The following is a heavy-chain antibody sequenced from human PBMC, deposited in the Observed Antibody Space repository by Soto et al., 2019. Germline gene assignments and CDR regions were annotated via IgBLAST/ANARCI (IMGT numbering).Heavy chain of an antibody. D-gene: IGHD6-25*01. Sequence: QVQLVQTGAEVKKPGSSVKVSCKASGDTFSRFSLNWVRQAPGQGPEWMGGITPLSGTAYYAQKFQGRVTITADESTTTVFMELSRLTSDDTAVYYCARKAAPASSYFDYWGQGTLVTVSS. V-gene: IGHV1-69*01. CDR3: ARKAAPASSYFDY. J-gene: IGHJ4*02. CDR1: GDTFSRFS. CDR2: ITPLSGTA.